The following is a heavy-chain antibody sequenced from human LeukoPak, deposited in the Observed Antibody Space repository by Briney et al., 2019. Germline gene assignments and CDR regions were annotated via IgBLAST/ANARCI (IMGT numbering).Heavy chain of an antibody. Sequence: PSETLSLTCTVSGGSISSYYWSWIRQPPGKGLEWIGYIYYSGSTNYNPSLKSRVTISVDTSKNQFSLKLSSVTAADTAVYYCARHLQPYSSGWYGPYYYYGMDVWAKGPRSPSP. V-gene: IGHV4-59*08. CDR1: GGSISSYY. CDR2: IYYSGST. CDR3: ARHLQPYSSGWYGPYYYYGMDV. D-gene: IGHD6-19*01. J-gene: IGHJ6*02.